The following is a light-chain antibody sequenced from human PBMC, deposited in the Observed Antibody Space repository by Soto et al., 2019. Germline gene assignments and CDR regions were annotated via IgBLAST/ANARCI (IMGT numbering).Light chain of an antibody. J-gene: IGKJ1*01. CDR1: QSISNW. CDR3: QQYNTYPWT. CDR2: DAS. V-gene: IGKV1-5*01. Sequence: DIQMTQSPSTLSASVGDRVTITCLASQSISNWLAWYQQKPGKAPNLLIFDASSLESGVPSRFSGSGSGTEFTLTISSLQSGDFATYYCQQYNTYPWTFGQGTKVDI.